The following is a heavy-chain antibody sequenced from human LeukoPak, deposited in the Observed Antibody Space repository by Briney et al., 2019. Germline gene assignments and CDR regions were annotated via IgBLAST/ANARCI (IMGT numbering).Heavy chain of an antibody. V-gene: IGHV3-64*01. CDR3: ARTSRFAYSYGYSPHPYDY. CDR1: GFTFSSYA. Sequence: GGSLRLSCAASGFTFSSYAMHWVRQAPGKGLEYVSAISSNGGSTYYANSVKGRFTISRDNSKNTLYLQMGSLRAEDMAVHYCARTSRFAYSYGYSPHPYDYWGQGTLVTVSS. D-gene: IGHD5-18*01. CDR2: ISSNGGST. J-gene: IGHJ4*02.